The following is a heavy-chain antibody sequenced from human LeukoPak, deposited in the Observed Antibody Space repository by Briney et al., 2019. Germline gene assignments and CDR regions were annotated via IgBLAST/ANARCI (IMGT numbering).Heavy chain of an antibody. CDR2: INQDGSEK. D-gene: IGHD4-11*01. Sequence: GGSLRLSCAASGITFSNYWMSWVRQAPGKGPEWVANINQDGSEKYYVDSVRGRFTISRDNAENSPYLQMNSLRAEDTAVYYCARTWMYSNYFRGQGTLVTVSS. J-gene: IGHJ4*02. V-gene: IGHV3-7*03. CDR1: GITFSNYW. CDR3: ARTWMYSNYF.